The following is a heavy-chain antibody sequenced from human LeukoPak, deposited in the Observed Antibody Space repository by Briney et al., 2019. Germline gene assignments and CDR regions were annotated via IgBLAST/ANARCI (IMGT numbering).Heavy chain of an antibody. CDR3: ARDREQWLVPFDY. J-gene: IGHJ4*02. V-gene: IGHV3-7*05. D-gene: IGHD6-19*01. CDR1: GFTFSSYW. Sequence: GGSLRLSCAASGFTFSSYWMTWVRQAPGRGLEWVANIKGDGSEKYYVDSVKGRFTISRDNAKNSLYLQMNSLRAEDTAVYYCARDREQWLVPFDYWGQGTLVTVSS. CDR2: IKGDGSEK.